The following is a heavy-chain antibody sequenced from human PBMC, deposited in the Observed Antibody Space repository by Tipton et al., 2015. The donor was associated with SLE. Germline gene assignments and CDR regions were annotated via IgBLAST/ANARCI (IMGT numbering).Heavy chain of an antibody. D-gene: IGHD3-22*01. Sequence: TLSLTCAVSGGPITSGGNSWSRPRQPQGKGLECIGYTNPVGSNHNNPSFKRRVTKSVDTSKNQFSLKLSSVTAADTSVYYCAREVGDYYDSSGRNYYYYMDVWGKGTTVTVSS. CDR1: GGPITSGGNS. J-gene: IGHJ6*03. CDR2: TNPVGSN. V-gene: IGHV4-30-2*01. CDR3: AREVGDYYDSSGRNYYYYMDV.